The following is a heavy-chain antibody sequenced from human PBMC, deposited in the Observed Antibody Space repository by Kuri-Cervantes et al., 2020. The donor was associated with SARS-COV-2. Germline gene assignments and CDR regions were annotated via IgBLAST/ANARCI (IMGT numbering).Heavy chain of an antibody. V-gene: IGHV3-30*03. CDR3: AARNFDY. CDR2: ISGDGGYK. Sequence: SLKISCVVSGFTFSNYGMHWVRQAPGRGLEWVGLISGDGGYKFYGDSVKGRFTISRDNSKNTLFLQMNFLRPEDTAMYYCAARNFDYWGQGTLVTVSS. J-gene: IGHJ4*02. CDR1: GFTFSNYG. D-gene: IGHD6-6*01.